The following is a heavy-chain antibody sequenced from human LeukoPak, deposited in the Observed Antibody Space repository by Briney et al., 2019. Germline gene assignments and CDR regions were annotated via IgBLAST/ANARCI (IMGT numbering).Heavy chain of an antibody. Sequence: ASVKVSCKASSYTFTTYGINWVRQAPGQGLEWMGWISAYSGHTNYAQKFQGRVTMTRDTSTTTVYMEMRSLRSDDTAVFYCARDYDDDSRCFGYWGQGTLVTVPS. J-gene: IGHJ4*02. V-gene: IGHV1-18*01. CDR2: ISAYSGHT. D-gene: IGHD5-12*01. CDR1: SYTFTTYG. CDR3: ARDYDDDSRCFGY.